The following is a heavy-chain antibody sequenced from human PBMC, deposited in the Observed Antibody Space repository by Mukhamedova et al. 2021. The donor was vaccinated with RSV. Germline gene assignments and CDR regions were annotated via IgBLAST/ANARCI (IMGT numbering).Heavy chain of an antibody. D-gene: IGHD2-21*02. CDR3: ARVACCGTDCFLGSDS. J-gene: IGHJ4*02. V-gene: IGHV3-74*01. Sequence: DSVQGRFIISRDNAKNTLYLQMNSLRAEDTAVYYCARVACCGTDCFLGSDSWGQGTLVTVSS.